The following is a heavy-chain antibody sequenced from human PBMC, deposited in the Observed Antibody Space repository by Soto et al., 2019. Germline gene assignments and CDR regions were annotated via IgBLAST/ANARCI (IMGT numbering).Heavy chain of an antibody. CDR2: ISSDGRNT. J-gene: IGHJ5*02. D-gene: IGHD2-8*02. V-gene: IGHV3-74*01. CDR3: IKASTVTGVGGYL. CDR1: GFAFSSYW. Sequence: EVQLVESGGGLVQPGGSLRLSCAASGFAFSSYWMQWVSQAPGKGPVWVSRISSDGRNTTYADFVKGRFTISRDNAENTLHLQMTSLTDADTAVYYCIKASTVTGVGGYLWGQGTLVTVSS.